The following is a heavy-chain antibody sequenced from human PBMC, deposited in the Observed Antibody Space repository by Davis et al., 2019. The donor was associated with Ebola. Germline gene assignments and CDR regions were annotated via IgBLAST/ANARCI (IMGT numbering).Heavy chain of an antibody. J-gene: IGHJ6*02. CDR2: IRGDGSEQ. CDR3: ARDRWPNLASYYGMDV. CDR1: GFTFGNYW. V-gene: IGHV3-7*01. D-gene: IGHD4-23*01. Sequence: PGGSLRLSCVASGFTFGNYWMNWVRQAPGKGLEWVANIRGDGSEQSYVDSVKGRFTISRDNAKNSLYLEMNSLRAEDTAVFYCARDRWPNLASYYGMDVWGQGTTVTVSS.